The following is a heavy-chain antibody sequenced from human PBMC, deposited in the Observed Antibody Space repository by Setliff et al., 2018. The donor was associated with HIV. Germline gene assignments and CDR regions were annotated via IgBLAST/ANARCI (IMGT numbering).Heavy chain of an antibody. D-gene: IGHD3-10*01. J-gene: IGHJ4*02. V-gene: IGHV4-39*01. Sequence: SETLSLTCTVSGGSISNSRYYWSWIRQPPGKGLEWIGSIYYSGSTYYNPSLKSRVTISVDTSKNQFSLKLSSVTAADTAVYYCARRHATMVRGVLDWGQGTLVTVSS. CDR2: IYYSGST. CDR3: ARRHATMVRGVLD. CDR1: GGSISNSRYY.